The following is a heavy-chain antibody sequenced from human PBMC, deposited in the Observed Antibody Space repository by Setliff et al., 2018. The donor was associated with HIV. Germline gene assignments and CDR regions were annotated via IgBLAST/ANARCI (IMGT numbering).Heavy chain of an antibody. CDR2: MYYTYNT. D-gene: IGHD5-18*01. CDR3: ARDQKGYSYGYFDS. CDR1: GGSTIGYH. Sequence: SETLSLTCSVSGGSTIGYHWNWIRQPAGKGLEWIGRMYYTYNTDYNPSLKSRVVMSIDTSKNQFSLRLSSVTAADTAVYYCARDQKGYSYGYFDSWGQGTLVTVSS. V-gene: IGHV4-4*07. J-gene: IGHJ4*02.